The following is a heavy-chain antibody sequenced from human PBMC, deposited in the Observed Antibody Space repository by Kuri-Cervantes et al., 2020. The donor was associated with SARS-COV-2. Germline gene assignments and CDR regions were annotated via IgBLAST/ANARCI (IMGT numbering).Heavy chain of an antibody. D-gene: IGHD3-22*01. Sequence: SETLSLTCTVSGYSISSGYYWGWIRQPPGKGLEWIGSIYHSGSTYYNPSLKSRVTISVDTSKNQFSLKLSSVTAADTAVYYCARGSRDLGITMIESWGQGTRVTGSS. CDR2: IYHSGST. V-gene: IGHV4-38-2*02. J-gene: IGHJ4*02. CDR3: ARGSRDLGITMIES. CDR1: GYSISSGYY.